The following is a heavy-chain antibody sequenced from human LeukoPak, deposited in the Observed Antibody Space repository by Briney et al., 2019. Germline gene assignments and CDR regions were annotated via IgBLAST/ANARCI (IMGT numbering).Heavy chain of an antibody. J-gene: IGHJ4*02. Sequence: GGSLRLSCAASGFTFSSYAMSWVRQAPGKGLEWVSAISGSGGSTDYADSVKGRFTISRDNSKNTLYLQMNSLRAEDTAVYYCAKDLGGSGSRQVDSYGYNYWGQGTLVTVSS. CDR3: AKDLGGSGSRQVDSYGYNY. CDR2: ISGSGGST. D-gene: IGHD5-18*01. V-gene: IGHV3-23*01. CDR1: GFTFSSYA.